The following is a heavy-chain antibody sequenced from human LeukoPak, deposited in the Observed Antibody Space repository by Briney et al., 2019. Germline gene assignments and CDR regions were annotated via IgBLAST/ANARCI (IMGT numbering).Heavy chain of an antibody. J-gene: IGHJ4*02. V-gene: IGHV3-21*01. Sequence: GGSLRLSCAASGFSFSSYSMNWVRQAPGKGREWVSSISSSSSYIYYADSLKGRFTISRDNAKNSLYLQMNSLRAEDTAVYYWARVRRPDHLLDYWGQGTLVTVSS. CDR2: ISSSSSYI. CDR1: GFSFSSYS. CDR3: ARVRRPDHLLDY. D-gene: IGHD1-1*01.